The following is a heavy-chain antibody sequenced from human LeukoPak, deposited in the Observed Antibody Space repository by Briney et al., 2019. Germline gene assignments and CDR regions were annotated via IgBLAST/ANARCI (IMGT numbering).Heavy chain of an antibody. CDR2: ISWNSASF. CDR1: GFSVDDYA. Sequence: GGSLRLSCAASGFSVDDYAMHWVRQAPGKGLEWVSDISWNSASFGYADSVRGRFSISRDNAKKSLYLQMHSLRAEDTAFYYCAKDTDKQWLVGGYFDYWGPGILVTVSS. V-gene: IGHV3-9*01. D-gene: IGHD6-19*01. CDR3: AKDTDKQWLVGGYFDY. J-gene: IGHJ4*01.